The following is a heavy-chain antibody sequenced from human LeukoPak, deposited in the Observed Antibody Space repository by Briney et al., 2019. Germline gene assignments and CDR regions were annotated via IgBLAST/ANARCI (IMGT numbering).Heavy chain of an antibody. CDR3: ARETGAMLSWFDP. J-gene: IGHJ5*02. Sequence: ASVKVSCKASGYTFTSYYMHWVRQAPGQGLEWMGIINPSGGSTSYARKFQGRVTMARDMSTSTVYMELSSLRSEDTAVYYCARETGAMLSWFDPWGQGTLVTVSS. V-gene: IGHV1-46*01. CDR2: INPSGGST. D-gene: IGHD2-2*01. CDR1: GYTFTSYY.